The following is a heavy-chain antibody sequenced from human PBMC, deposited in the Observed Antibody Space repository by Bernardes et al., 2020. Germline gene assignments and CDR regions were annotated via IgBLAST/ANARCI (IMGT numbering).Heavy chain of an antibody. J-gene: IGHJ5*02. CDR3: ATDELSPKWGLLSA. Sequence: DSRKVYCKVSGYTLTTISMHWVRQAPGKGLEWMGGFDPEDGETIYAQKFQGRVTMTEDTFRDTAYLELSSLRSADTAVYFCATDELSPKWGLLSAWGQGTLVTGSS. CDR1: GYTLTTIS. CDR2: FDPEDGET. V-gene: IGHV1-24*01. D-gene: IGHD7-27*01.